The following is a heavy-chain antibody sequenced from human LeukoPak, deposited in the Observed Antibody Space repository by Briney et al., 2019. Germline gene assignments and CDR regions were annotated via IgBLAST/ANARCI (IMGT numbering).Heavy chain of an antibody. V-gene: IGHV3-33*08. D-gene: IGHD3-10*02. CDR1: GFTFSSYA. CDR3: ARGVRGVIICMDV. Sequence: GGSLRLSCAASGFTFSSYAMSWVRQAPGKGLEWVAVIWYDGSNKYYADSVKGRFTISRDNSKNTLYLQMNSLRAEDTAVYYCARGVRGVIICMDVWGKGTTVTVSS. J-gene: IGHJ6*03. CDR2: IWYDGSNK.